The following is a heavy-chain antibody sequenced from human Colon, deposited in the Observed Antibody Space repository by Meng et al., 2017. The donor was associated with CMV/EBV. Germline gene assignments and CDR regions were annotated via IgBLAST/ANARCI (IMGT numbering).Heavy chain of an antibody. V-gene: IGHV3-33*01. CDR2: IWYDGSNK. D-gene: IGHD3-3*01. J-gene: IGHJ6*02. CDR3: AHTIFGVEIYYYGMDV. CDR1: GFTFSSYG. Sequence: GESLKISCAASGFTFSSYGMHWVRQAPGKGLEWVAVIWYDGSNKYYGDSVKGRFTISRDNSKNTLYLQMSSLRAEDTAVYYCAHTIFGVEIYYYGMDVWGQGTTVTVSS.